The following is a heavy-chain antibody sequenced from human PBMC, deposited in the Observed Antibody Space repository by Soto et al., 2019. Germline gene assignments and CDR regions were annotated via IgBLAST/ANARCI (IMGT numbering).Heavy chain of an antibody. V-gene: IGHV3-30-3*01. CDR1: GFTFSSYA. CDR2: ISYDGSNK. D-gene: IGHD6-19*01. CDR3: ARDGSSSGWLSYYFDY. J-gene: IGHJ4*02. Sequence: GGSLRLSCAASGFTFSSYAMHWVRQAPGKGLEWVAVISYDGSNKYYADSVKGRFTISRDNSKNTLYLQMNSLRAEDTAAYYCARDGSSSGWLSYYFDYWGQGTLVTVSS.